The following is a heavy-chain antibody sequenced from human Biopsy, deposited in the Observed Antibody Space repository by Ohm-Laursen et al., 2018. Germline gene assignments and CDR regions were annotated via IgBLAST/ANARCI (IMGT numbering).Heavy chain of an antibody. CDR2: ISNSGTT. Sequence: TLSLTCTLSGASVRSHFLTWIRQPPGKGLQWIGSISNSGTTKSRPSLKSRVNISLHTSKNQLSLKLTSVTAADTAVYYCARLSTLFGVADFTDDWGQGTLVTVSS. V-gene: IGHV4-59*08. CDR1: GASVRSHF. CDR3: ARLSTLFGVADFTDD. D-gene: IGHD3-3*01. J-gene: IGHJ4*02.